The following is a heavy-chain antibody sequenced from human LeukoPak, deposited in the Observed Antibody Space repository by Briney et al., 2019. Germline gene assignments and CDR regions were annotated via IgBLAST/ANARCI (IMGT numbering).Heavy chain of an antibody. CDR2: IHSSGKT. CDR1: RGSISSDGYF. CDR3: ARSGYYFYYWFDY. D-gene: IGHD3-22*01. J-gene: IGHJ4*02. V-gene: IGHV4-31*03. Sequence: KPSETLSLTCSVSRGSISSDGYFWSWIRQHPGKGLEWIGYIHSSGKTYYNPSLKSRLIISVDTSKNQLSLKLGSVTAADTAVYYCARSGYYFYYWFDYWGQGTLVTVSS.